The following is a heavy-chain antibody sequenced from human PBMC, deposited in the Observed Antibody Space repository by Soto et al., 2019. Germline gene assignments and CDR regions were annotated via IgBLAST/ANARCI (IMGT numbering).Heavy chain of an antibody. CDR2: INPNSGGT. J-gene: IGHJ5*02. D-gene: IGHD1-1*01. V-gene: IGHV1-2*02. Sequence: ASVKVSCKASGYTFTGYYMHWVRQAPGQGLEWMGWINPNSGGTNCAQKFQGRVTMTRDTSISTAYMELSRLRSDDTAVYYCARVKEPARRGWFDPWGQGTLVTVSS. CDR3: ARVKEPARRGWFDP. CDR1: GYTFTGYY.